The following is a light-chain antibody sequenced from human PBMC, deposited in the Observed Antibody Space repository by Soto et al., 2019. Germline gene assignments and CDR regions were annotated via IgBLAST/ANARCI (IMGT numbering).Light chain of an antibody. CDR3: QQYNSYDMWT. CDR1: QSVSRW. CDR2: GAS. Sequence: DIQMTQSPSTLSASVGDRVTITCRASQSVSRWLAWYQQKSGKAPKLLIYGASSLERGVPSRLSGSGSGTAFTLTISSLQTDDCATYYCQQYNSYDMWTFGQGTKVEIK. V-gene: IGKV1-5*01. J-gene: IGKJ1*01.